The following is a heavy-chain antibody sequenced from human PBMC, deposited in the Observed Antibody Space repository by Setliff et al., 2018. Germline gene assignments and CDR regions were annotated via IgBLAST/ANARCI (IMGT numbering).Heavy chain of an antibody. V-gene: IGHV4-4*07. CDR1: GDSISTYY. CDR2: VFVDGST. CDR3: ARSLRRTFRRLDWLGFFGD. J-gene: IGHJ4*02. Sequence: PSETLSLTCTVSGDSISTYYWSWIRRPAGKGLEWIGRVFVDGSTNYNPSLKSRVTLSLDASRSQSSLALTSVAAADTAMYYCARSLRRTFRRLDWLGFFGDWGQGAMVTVS. D-gene: IGHD3-9*01.